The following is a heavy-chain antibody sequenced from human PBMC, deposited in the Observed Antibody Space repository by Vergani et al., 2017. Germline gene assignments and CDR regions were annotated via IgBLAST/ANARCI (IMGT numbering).Heavy chain of an antibody. CDR3: AKGGYCSGGSCPLHPYYYYGMDV. CDR2: VSGSSATP. Sequence: EVQMVESGGGVVQPGTSLRLSCEASGFSFPGYAMSWVRQAPGKGLEWVSSVSGSSATPYYADSVKGRFIISRDNSKNTLYLQMNSLRAEDTAVYYCAKGGYCSGGSCPLHPYYYYGMDVWGQGTTVTVSS. D-gene: IGHD2-15*01. CDR1: GFSFPGYA. J-gene: IGHJ6*02. V-gene: IGHV3-23*04.